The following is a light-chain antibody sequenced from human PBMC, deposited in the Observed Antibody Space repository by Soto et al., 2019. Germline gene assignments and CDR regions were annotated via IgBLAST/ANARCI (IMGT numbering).Light chain of an antibody. Sequence: QSVLTQPPSASGTPGQRVTFSWSGSSSNIGINTVNWYRQLPGTAPQLLISDNHRRPSGVPDRFSGSKSGTSASLAISGLQSEDEATYFCAAWDVSLKGVVFGTGTKVTAL. CDR3: AAWDVSLKGVV. V-gene: IGLV1-44*01. J-gene: IGLJ1*01. CDR1: SSNIGINT. CDR2: DNH.